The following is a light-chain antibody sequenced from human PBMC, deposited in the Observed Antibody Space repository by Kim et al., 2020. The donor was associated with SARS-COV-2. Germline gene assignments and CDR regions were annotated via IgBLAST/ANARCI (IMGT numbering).Light chain of an antibody. CDR2: GAS. CDR3: QQYDDWPPWT. CDR1: QSVSSN. J-gene: IGKJ1*01. V-gene: IGKV3-15*01. Sequence: SPGETSTLSSSASQSVSSNVAWSQQKPGQAPRLLIYGASTRATDIPARFSGSGSGTDFTLTISSLQSEDLAVYHCQQYDDWPPWTFGQGTKVDIK.